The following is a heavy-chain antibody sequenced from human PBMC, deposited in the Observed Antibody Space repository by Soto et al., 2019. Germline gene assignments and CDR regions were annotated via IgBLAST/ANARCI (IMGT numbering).Heavy chain of an antibody. CDR3: ARHAKAGRLDAFYS. CDR1: GGSISSSSYY. V-gene: IGHV4-39*01. J-gene: IGHJ3*02. D-gene: IGHD5-12*01. Sequence: QLQLQESGPGLVKPSETLSLTCTVSGGSISSSSYYWGWIRQPPVKGLEWMGSIYYSGRTSYNPCRKSRVTISVDPSKTQFYLKRSSVTAADTAVYYCARHAKAGRLDAFYSWGQGTMVTVSS. CDR2: IYYSGRT.